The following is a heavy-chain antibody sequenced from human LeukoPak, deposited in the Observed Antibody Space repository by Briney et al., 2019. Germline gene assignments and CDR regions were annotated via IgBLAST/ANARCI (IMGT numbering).Heavy chain of an antibody. CDR2: IYTSGST. D-gene: IGHD3-10*01. CDR1: GGSISSGSYY. CDR3: ARGPTTMVRGVIGFDP. Sequence: SQTLPLTCTVSGGSISSGSYYWSWIRQPAGKGLEWIGRIYTSGSTNYNPSLKSRVTISVDTSKNQFSLKLSSVTAADTAVYYCARGPTTMVRGVIGFDPWGQGTLVTVSS. J-gene: IGHJ5*02. V-gene: IGHV4-61*02.